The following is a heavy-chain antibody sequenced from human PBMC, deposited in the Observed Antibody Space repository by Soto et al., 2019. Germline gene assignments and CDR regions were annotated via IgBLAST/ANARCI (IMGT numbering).Heavy chain of an antibody. CDR3: ARATDPLLTGRVRYYYYMDV. D-gene: IGHD7-27*01. CDR2: TYYRSKWYN. Sequence: SQTLSLTCAISGDSVSSNSAAWNWIRQSPSRGLEWLGRTYYRSKWYNDYAVSVKSRITINPDTSKNQFSLQLNSVTPEDTAVYYCARATDPLLTGRVRYYYYMDVWGKGTTVTVSS. J-gene: IGHJ6*03. CDR1: GDSVSSNSAA. V-gene: IGHV6-1*01.